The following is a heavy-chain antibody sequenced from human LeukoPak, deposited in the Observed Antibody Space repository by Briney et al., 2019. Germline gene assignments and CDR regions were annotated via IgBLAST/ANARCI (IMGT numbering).Heavy chain of an antibody. CDR1: GFTFSSYE. CDR3: ARDERYSHFDY. Sequence: PGGSLRLSCAASGFTFSSYEMSWVRQAPGKGLEWVAHITSSGTTIYYSDSVKGRFTISRDNAKKSLYLQMNSLRAEDTAVYYCARDERYSHFDYWGQGTLVTVSS. D-gene: IGHD5-18*01. CDR2: ITSSGTTI. V-gene: IGHV3-48*03. J-gene: IGHJ4*02.